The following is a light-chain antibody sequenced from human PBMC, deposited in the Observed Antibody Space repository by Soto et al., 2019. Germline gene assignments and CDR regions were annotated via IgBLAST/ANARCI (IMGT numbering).Light chain of an antibody. Sequence: DIQMTQSPSTLSASVGDRVTITCRASQNINSELAWYQQKPGKAPKPLIYGASTLESGVPPRFSGSGSGAEFTLSIGSLQPDDFATYYCQQYYTYSLTFGGGTKVEIK. CDR3: QQYYTYSLT. CDR1: QNINSE. J-gene: IGKJ4*01. V-gene: IGKV1-5*01. CDR2: GAS.